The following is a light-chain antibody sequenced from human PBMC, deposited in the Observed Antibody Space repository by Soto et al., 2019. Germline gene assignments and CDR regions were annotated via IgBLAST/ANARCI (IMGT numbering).Light chain of an antibody. J-gene: IGKJ2*02. CDR3: RLRSCRLCS. V-gene: IGKV3-11*01. CDR1: QSIGRY. CDR2: DAS. Sequence: VFTRCLRILSLPTGEVSTVSGRASQSIGRYLAWYQQKPGQAPRLLIFDASFRAPGISARFSGSGSGTDFTLSICKIVREQFTVYYCRLRSCRLCSFGLGT.